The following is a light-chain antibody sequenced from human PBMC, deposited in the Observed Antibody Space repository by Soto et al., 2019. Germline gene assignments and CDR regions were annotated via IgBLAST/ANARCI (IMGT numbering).Light chain of an antibody. CDR1: QSVSSN. Sequence: EIVMTQSPGTLSVSPGERATLSCRASQSVSSNLAWYQHKPGQAPRLLIYGASTRATGVPARFSGGGSGTEFTLPISSLQSEDFAVYYCQQYNNYITFGQGTRLEI. J-gene: IGKJ5*01. CDR3: QQYNNYIT. V-gene: IGKV3-15*01. CDR2: GAS.